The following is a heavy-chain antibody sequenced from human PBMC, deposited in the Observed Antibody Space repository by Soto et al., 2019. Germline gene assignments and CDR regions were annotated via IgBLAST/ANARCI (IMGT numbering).Heavy chain of an antibody. V-gene: IGHV1-69*13. D-gene: IGHD3-22*01. CDR3: ARRSYYDSSGPSPYYYYGMDV. CDR2: IIPIFGTA. Sequence: SVKVSCKASGGTFSSYAISWVRRAPGQGLEWVGGIIPIFGTANYAQKFQGRVTITADESTSTAYMELSSLRSEDTAVYYCARRSYYDSSGPSPYYYYGMDVWGQGTTVTVSS. J-gene: IGHJ6*02. CDR1: GGTFSSYA.